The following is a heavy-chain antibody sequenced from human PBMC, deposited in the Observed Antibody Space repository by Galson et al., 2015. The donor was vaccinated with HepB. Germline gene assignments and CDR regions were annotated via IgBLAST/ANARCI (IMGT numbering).Heavy chain of an antibody. J-gene: IGHJ4*02. CDR1: GFTFSDYY. CDR3: ARDHSSSSEKDY. Sequence: SLRLSCAASGFTFSDYYMSWIRQAPGKGLEWVSYISSSSSYTNYADSVKGRFTISRDNAKNSLYLQMNSLRAEDTAVYYCARDHSSSSEKDYWGKGTLVTVSS. D-gene: IGHD6-6*01. V-gene: IGHV3-11*06. CDR2: ISSSSSYT.